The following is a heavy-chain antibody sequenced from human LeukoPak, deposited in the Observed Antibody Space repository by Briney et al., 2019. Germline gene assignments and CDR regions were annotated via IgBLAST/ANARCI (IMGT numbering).Heavy chain of an antibody. V-gene: IGHV4-31*03. J-gene: IGHJ5*02. CDR2: IYYSGST. D-gene: IGHD3-10*01. CDR1: GGSISSGDYF. Sequence: SETLSLTCTVSGGSISSGDYFWGWIRQHPGKGLEWIGYIYYSGSTYYNPSLKSRVTISVDTSKNQFSLMLNSVTAADTAMYYCARRGMGRWFDPWGQGTLVTVSS. CDR3: ARRGMGRWFDP.